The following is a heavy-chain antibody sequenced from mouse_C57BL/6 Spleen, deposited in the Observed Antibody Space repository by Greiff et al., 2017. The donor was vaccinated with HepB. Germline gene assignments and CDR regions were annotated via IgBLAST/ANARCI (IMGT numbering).Heavy chain of an antibody. J-gene: IGHJ4*01. D-gene: IGHD2-5*01. CDR2: INPYNGGT. V-gene: IGHV1-19*01. CDR3: ARSYSKDYAMDY. CDR1: GYTFTDYY. Sequence: VQLQQSGPVLVKPGASVKMSCKASGYTFTDYYMNWVKQSHGKSLEWIGVINPYNGGTSYNQKFKGKATLTVDKSSSTAYMELNSLTSEDSAVYYCARSYSKDYAMDYWGQGTSVTVSS.